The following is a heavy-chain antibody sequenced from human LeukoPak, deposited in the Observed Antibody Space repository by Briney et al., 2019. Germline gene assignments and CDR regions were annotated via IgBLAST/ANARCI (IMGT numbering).Heavy chain of an antibody. D-gene: IGHD3-3*01. Sequence: ASVKVSCKASGYTFTSYGISWVRQAPGQGLEWMGWISAYNGNTNYAQKLQGRVTMTTDTSTSTAYMELRSLRSDDTAVYYCARADYDFWSGLLLNWFDPWGQGTLVTVSS. V-gene: IGHV1-18*01. CDR2: ISAYNGNT. CDR3: ARADYDFWSGLLLNWFDP. J-gene: IGHJ5*02. CDR1: GYTFTSYG.